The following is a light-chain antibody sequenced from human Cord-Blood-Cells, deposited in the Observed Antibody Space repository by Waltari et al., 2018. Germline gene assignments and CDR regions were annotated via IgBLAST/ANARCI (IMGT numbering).Light chain of an antibody. V-gene: IGLV2-23*03. CDR2: EGS. CDR3: CSYAGSSTFWV. J-gene: IGLJ3*02. Sequence: QSALTQPASVSGSPGQSITISCTGTSSDVGSYNFVSWYQQHPGKAPKLMIYEGSKRPSGVANRFSGAKSGNTASLTISARQAEDEADYYCCSYAGSSTFWVFGGGTKLTVL. CDR1: SSDVGSYNF.